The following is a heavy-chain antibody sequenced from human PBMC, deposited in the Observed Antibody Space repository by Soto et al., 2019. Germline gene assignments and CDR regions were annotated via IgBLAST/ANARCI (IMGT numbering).Heavy chain of an antibody. Sequence: QVQLVQSGAEVKKPGSSVKVSCKASGGTFSSYAISWVRQAPGQGLELMGGIIPIFGTANYAQKFQGRVTITADDSTIKAYMELSSLRSENTAVYCCARQAETSALYYYCMDVWGPGTTVTVSS. V-gene: IGHV1-69*01. CDR1: GGTFSSYA. J-gene: IGHJ6*02. D-gene: IGHD6-19*01. CDR3: ARQAETSALYYYCMDV. CDR2: IIPIFGTA.